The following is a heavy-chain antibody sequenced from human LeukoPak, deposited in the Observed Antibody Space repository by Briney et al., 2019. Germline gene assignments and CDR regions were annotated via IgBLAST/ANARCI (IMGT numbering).Heavy chain of an antibody. CDR1: GFTFSSYY. CDR2: INQVGTET. Sequence: PGGSLRLSCAASGFTFSSYYMSWVRQAPGKGLEWVANINQVGTETFYVDSVKGRFTISRDNAKNSLYLQMSSLRAEDTAAYYCTQLLLRGPTAWGQGTLVTVSS. V-gene: IGHV3-7*01. J-gene: IGHJ4*02. CDR3: TQLLLRGPTA. D-gene: IGHD3-10*01.